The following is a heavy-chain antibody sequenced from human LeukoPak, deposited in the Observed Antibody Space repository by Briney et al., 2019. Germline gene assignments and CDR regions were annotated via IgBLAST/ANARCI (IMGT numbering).Heavy chain of an antibody. CDR2: IRYDGSNK. CDR3: ARSLGISPGGSDFDY. CDR1: GFTFSSYG. Sequence: GGSLRLSCAASGFTFSSYGMHWVRQAPGKGLEWVAFIRYDGSNKYYADSVKGRFTISRDNSKNTLYLQMNSLRAEDTAVYYCARSLGISPGGSDFDYWGQGTLVTASS. D-gene: IGHD7-27*01. J-gene: IGHJ4*02. V-gene: IGHV3-30*02.